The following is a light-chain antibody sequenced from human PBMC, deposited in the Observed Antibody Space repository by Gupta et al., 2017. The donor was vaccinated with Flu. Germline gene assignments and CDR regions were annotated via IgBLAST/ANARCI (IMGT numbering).Light chain of an antibody. Sequence: QTALSLPVTTVALASIYCTSSHCSLDRDDGSRYLAWYLQKPGQSPQLLIYNVSYRATGIPDRFSGSGSGTDFTLKISRVEAEDFGVYYCMHCRRLLYTFGPGTKVDIK. CDR1: HCSLDRDDGSRY. V-gene: IGKV2-40*01. CDR3: MHCRRLLYT. J-gene: IGKJ3*01. CDR2: NVS.